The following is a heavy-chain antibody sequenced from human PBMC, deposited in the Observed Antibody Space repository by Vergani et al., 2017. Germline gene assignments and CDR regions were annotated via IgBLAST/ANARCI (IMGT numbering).Heavy chain of an antibody. J-gene: IGHJ6*02. CDR3: ARANYYDSSGSGFYYYYGMDV. CDR1: GFTFSSYS. V-gene: IGHV3-21*01. CDR2: ISSSSSYI. Sequence: EVQLVESGGGLVKPGGSLRLSCAASGFTFSSYSMNWVRQAPGKGLEWVSSISSSSSYICYADSVKGRFTISRDNAKNSLYLQMNSLRAEDTAVYYCARANYYDSSGSGFYYYYGMDVWGQGTTVTVSS. D-gene: IGHD3-22*01.